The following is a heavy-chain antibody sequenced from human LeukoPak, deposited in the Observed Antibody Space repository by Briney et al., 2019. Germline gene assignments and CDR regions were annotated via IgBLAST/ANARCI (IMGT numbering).Heavy chain of an antibody. CDR3: ARDFRYSYGYPDY. CDR1: GFTFSSYA. D-gene: IGHD5-18*01. Sequence: GGSLRLSCAASGFTFSSYAMHGVRQVPGKGLEWVAVISYDGSNKYYADSVKGRFTISRDNSKNTLYLQMNSLRAEDTAVYYCARDFRYSYGYPDYWGQGTLVTVSS. CDR2: ISYDGSNK. J-gene: IGHJ4*02. V-gene: IGHV3-30-3*01.